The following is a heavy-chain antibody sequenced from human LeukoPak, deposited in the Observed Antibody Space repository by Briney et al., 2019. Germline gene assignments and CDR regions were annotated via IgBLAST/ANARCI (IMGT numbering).Heavy chain of an antibody. CDR2: INSDGSIT. V-gene: IGHV3-74*01. CDR1: GFTFTTYW. D-gene: IGHD5-18*01. CDR3: ARDAVDTANAV. Sequence: GGSLRLSCAASGFTFTTYWMHWVRQAPGKGLVWVSHINSDGSITSYADSVKGRFTISRDNAKNTPYLQMNSLRAEDTAVYYCARDAVDTANAVWGQGTTVTVSS. J-gene: IGHJ6*02.